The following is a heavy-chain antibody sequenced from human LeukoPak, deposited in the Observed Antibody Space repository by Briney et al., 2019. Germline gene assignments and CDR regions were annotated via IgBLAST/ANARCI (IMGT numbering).Heavy chain of an antibody. D-gene: IGHD3-22*01. CDR3: ARPVRYYGSSGPDY. CDR1: GFTFSSYA. V-gene: IGHV3-30*04. J-gene: IGHJ4*02. Sequence: GGSLRLSCAASGFTFSSYAMHWVRQAPGKGLEWVAVISYDGSNKYYADSVKGRFTISRDNSKNTLYLQMNSLRAEDTAVYYCARPVRYYGSSGPDYWGQGTLFTVSS. CDR2: ISYDGSNK.